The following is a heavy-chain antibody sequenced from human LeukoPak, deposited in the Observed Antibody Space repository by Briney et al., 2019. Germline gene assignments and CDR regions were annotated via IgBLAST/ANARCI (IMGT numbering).Heavy chain of an antibody. Sequence: GESLKISCKASGYSFTNYWIAWVRQKPGKGLEWMVFMHPGESEINYSPSFEGKVTISADTSISTAYLEWYSLKASDSAIYYCAKTIASLGSGARYFDPWGQGTMITVSS. CDR3: AKTIASLGSGARYFDP. CDR1: GYSFTNYW. V-gene: IGHV5-51*01. CDR2: MHPGESEI. J-gene: IGHJ5*02. D-gene: IGHD5/OR15-5a*01.